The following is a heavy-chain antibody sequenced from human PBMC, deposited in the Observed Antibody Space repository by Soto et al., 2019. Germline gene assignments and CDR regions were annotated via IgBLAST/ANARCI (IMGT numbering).Heavy chain of an antibody. CDR2: INGYNGNT. V-gene: IGHV1-18*01. J-gene: IGHJ6*02. Sequence: QVQLVQSGAEVKKPGASVKVSCKASGYTFTSYGITWVRQAPGQGLEWLGWINGYNGNTNYAQKSQGRGTMTTDTAKSTAYMELRSLRSDDTAVYYCARMGDVPYYYSGMDVWGQGTTVTVSS. D-gene: IGHD3-16*01. CDR1: GYTFTSYG. CDR3: ARMGDVPYYYSGMDV.